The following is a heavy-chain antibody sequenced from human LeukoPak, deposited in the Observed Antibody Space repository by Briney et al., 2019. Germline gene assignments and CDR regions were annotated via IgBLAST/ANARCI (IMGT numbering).Heavy chain of an antibody. J-gene: IGHJ6*03. CDR1: GGTFSSYA. CDR2: IIPIFGTA. CDR3: ARGGSPFLEWLLSSHYYNYMDV. V-gene: IGHV1-69*13. Sequence: SVKVSCKASGGTFSSYAISWVRQAPGQGLEWIGGIIPIFGTANYAQKFQGRVTITADESTSTAYMELSSLRSEDTAVYYCARGGSPFLEWLLSSHYYNYMDVWGKGTTVTVSS. D-gene: IGHD3-3*01.